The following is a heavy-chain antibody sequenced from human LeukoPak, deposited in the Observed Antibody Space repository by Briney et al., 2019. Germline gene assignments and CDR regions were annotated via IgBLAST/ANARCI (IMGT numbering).Heavy chain of an antibody. CDR1: GFTFSSYW. CDR2: IKQDGSEK. D-gene: IGHD3-10*01. CDR3: ARGDTMVRGVIKAYYYYYMDV. J-gene: IGHJ6*03. Sequence: PGGSLRLSCAASGFTFSSYWMSWVRQAPGKGLEWVANIKQDGSEKYYVDSMKGRFTISRDNAKNSLYLQMNSLRAEDTAVYYCARGDTMVRGVIKAYYYYYMDVWGKGTTVTVSS. V-gene: IGHV3-7*01.